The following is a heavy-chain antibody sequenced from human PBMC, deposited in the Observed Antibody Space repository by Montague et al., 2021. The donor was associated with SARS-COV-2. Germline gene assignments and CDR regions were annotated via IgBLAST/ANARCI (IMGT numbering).Heavy chain of an antibody. V-gene: IGHV4-61*02. Sequence: TLSLTCTVSGGSVSSGSYYWSWIRQPAGKGLEWIGRIYTSGSSNYNPSLKSRVTISVDTSKNQFSLKVSSVTAADTGVYYCARERSADYYDGSGYHSYKYGMDVWGQGTTVTVSS. CDR1: GGSVSSGSYY. CDR3: ARERSADYYDGSGYHSYKYGMDV. D-gene: IGHD3-22*01. J-gene: IGHJ6*02. CDR2: IYTSGSS.